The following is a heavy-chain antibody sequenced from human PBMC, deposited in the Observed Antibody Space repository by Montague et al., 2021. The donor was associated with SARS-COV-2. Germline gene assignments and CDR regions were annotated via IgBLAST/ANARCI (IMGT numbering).Heavy chain of an antibody. CDR1: GYSISTGYY. V-gene: IGHV4-38-2*02. D-gene: IGHD6-19*01. J-gene: IGHJ3*01. CDR3: AKVAGSHDTFDV. CDR2: IYHSGNT. Sequence: SETLSLTCTVSGYSISTGYYWGWIRQPPGKGLEWIGTIYHSGNTYFNPSLKSRVTISVDTSKNQFSLNLSSLTAADTAVYYCAKVAGSHDTFDVWGQGTTVIVSS.